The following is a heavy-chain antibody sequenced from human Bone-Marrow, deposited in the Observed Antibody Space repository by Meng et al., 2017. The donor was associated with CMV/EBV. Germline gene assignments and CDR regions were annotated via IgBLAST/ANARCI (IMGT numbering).Heavy chain of an antibody. V-gene: IGHV1-2*02. CDR2: IYGETGDT. Sequence: ASVKVSCKTSGYSFTAYHIHWVRQAPGHGLEWVGWIYGETGDTNYAQRFQGRLTLTRDTSIRTVYMELTGLTSDDTAMYYCVGETWQYANWGQGTQVTVSS. CDR1: GYSFTAYH. D-gene: IGHD2-8*01. CDR3: VGETWQYAN. J-gene: IGHJ4*02.